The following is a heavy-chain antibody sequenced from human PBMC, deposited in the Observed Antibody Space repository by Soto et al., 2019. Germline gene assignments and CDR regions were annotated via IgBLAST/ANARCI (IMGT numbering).Heavy chain of an antibody. V-gene: IGHV4-59*01. Sequence: PSETLSLTCTVSGGSISSYYWSWIRQPPGKGLEWIGYIYYSGSTNYNPSIKSRVTISVDTSKNQFSLKLSSVTAADTAVYYCARRYGTVFDFWGQGTLVTVSS. D-gene: IGHD6-13*01. CDR3: ARRYGTVFDF. CDR1: GGSISSYY. J-gene: IGHJ4*02. CDR2: IYYSGST.